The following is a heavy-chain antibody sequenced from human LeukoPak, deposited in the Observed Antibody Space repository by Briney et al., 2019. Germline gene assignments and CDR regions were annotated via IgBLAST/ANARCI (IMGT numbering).Heavy chain of an antibody. CDR1: GFTFSSYG. J-gene: IGHJ6*02. CDR3: ARARDYYYGMDV. Sequence: GGSLRLSCAASGFTFSSYGMHWIRQSPGNGLEGVAIIWYDGSYKYYADAVRGRFSVSRDNSNNTMYLKMDSMRPEDSAVYYCARARDYYYGMDVWGQGTTVTVSS. V-gene: IGHV3-33*01. CDR2: IWYDGSYK.